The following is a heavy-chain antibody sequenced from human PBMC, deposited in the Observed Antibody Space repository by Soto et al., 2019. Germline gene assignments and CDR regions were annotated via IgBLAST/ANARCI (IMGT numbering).Heavy chain of an antibody. D-gene: IGHD2-15*01. J-gene: IGHJ4*02. V-gene: IGHV1-3*01. Sequence: ASVKVSCKASGYTFTSYAMHWVRQAPGQRLEWMGWINAGSGNTKCSQKFQDRVTITRDTSASTAYMELSSLRSEDTAVYYCARGESVVGDYWGQGTLVTVSS. CDR3: ARGESVVGDY. CDR2: INAGSGNT. CDR1: GYTFTSYA.